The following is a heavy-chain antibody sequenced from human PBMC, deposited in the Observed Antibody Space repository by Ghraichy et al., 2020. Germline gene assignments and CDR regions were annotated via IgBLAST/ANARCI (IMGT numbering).Heavy chain of an antibody. D-gene: IGHD3-3*01. CDR2: FDPEDGET. CDR3: ATDRGGITIFGAGMDV. Sequence: ASVKVSCKVSGYTLTELSMHWVRQAPGKGLEWMGGFDPEDGETIYAQKFQGRVTMTEDTSTDTAYMELSSLRSEDTAVYYCATDRGGITIFGAGMDVWGQGTTVTVSS. J-gene: IGHJ6*02. CDR1: GYTLTELS. V-gene: IGHV1-24*01.